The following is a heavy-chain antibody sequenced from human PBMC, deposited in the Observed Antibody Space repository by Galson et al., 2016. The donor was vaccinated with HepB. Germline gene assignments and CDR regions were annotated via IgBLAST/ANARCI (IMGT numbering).Heavy chain of an antibody. CDR1: GFRFSNYG. CDR3: AKDPLLYSTNWFYFDY. D-gene: IGHD2-2*01. V-gene: IGHV3-30*18. CDR2: ISYDGSKT. Sequence: SLRLSCAASGFRFSNYGMHWVRQAPGKGLEWVAVISYDGSKTYYADSVKGRFTISRDFSENTQYLQMNTLRPEDTAVYYCAKDPLLYSTNWFYFDYWGQGTLVTVSS. J-gene: IGHJ4*02.